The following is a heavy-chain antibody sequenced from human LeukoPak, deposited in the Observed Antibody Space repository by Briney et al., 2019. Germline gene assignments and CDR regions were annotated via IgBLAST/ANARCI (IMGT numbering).Heavy chain of an antibody. V-gene: IGHV1-24*01. CDR3: ATVFPVDVHAVFDY. CDR2: FDPEDGET. CDR1: GYTLTELS. J-gene: IGHJ4*02. Sequence: GASVKVSCKVSGYTLTELSMHWVRQAPGKGLEWMGGFDPEDGETIYAQKFQGRVTMTEDTSTDTAYMELSSLRSEDTAVYYCATVFPVDVHAVFDYWGQGTLVTVSS. D-gene: IGHD3-16*01.